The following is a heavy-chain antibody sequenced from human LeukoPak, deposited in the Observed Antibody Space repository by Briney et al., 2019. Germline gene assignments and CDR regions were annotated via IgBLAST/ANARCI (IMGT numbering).Heavy chain of an antibody. J-gene: IGHJ4*02. CDR3: ARARATMIEYYFDY. CDR1: GGSISSSSYY. V-gene: IGHV4-39*07. Sequence: PSETLSLTCTVSGGSISSSSYYWGWIRQPPGKGLEWIGSIYYSGSTYYNPSLKSRVTISVDTSKNQFSLKPSSVTAADTAVYYCARARATMIEYYFDYWGQGTLVTVSS. CDR2: IYYSGST. D-gene: IGHD3-22*01.